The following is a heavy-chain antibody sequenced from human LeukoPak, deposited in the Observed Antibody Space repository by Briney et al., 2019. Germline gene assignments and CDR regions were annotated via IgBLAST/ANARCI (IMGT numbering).Heavy chain of an antibody. CDR1: GFTFSSYA. CDR3: AKDGYCTSTSCYPAPY. CDR2: ISGSGVST. J-gene: IGHJ4*02. Sequence: GGSLRLSCAASGFTFSSYAMSWVRQAPGQGLEWVSAISGSGVSTYYADSVKGRFTISRDKSKNTLYLQMNSLRAEDTALYYCAKDGYCTSTSCYPAPYWGQGTLVTVSS. V-gene: IGHV3-23*01. D-gene: IGHD2-2*01.